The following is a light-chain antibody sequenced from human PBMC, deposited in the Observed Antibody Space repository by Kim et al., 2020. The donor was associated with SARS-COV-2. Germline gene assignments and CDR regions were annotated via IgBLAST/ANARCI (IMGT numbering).Light chain of an antibody. J-gene: IGKJ1*01. V-gene: IGKV3-15*01. Sequence: VSPGDSATLSCRASQSVSSIFAWYQQKPGQAPRLLIYGASTRATGIPARFSGSGSGREFTLTISSLQSEDFAVYYCQQYNNWPPTFGQGTKVDIK. CDR2: GAS. CDR3: QQYNNWPPT. CDR1: QSVSSI.